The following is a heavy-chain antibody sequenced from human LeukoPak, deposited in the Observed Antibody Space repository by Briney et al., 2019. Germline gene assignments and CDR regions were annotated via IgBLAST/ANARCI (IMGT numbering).Heavy chain of an antibody. D-gene: IGHD3-10*01. J-gene: IGHJ4*02. V-gene: IGHV4-38-2*02. CDR1: GYSISSGYY. Sequence: PSETLSLTCTVSGYSISSGYYWGWIRQPPRKGLEWIGSIYYSGSTYYNPSLKSRVTISVDTSKNQFSLKLSSVTAADTAVYYCARVGGHWGQGTLVTVSS. CDR2: IYYSGST. CDR3: ARVGGH.